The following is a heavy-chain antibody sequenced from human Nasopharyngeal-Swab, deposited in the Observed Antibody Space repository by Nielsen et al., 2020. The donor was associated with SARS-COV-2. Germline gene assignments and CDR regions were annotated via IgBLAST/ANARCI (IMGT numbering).Heavy chain of an antibody. CDR2: INDRGSG. D-gene: IGHD2-15*01. J-gene: IGHJ6*03. Sequence: SETLSLTCVVYGGTLNGFHWKWIRQTPGKGLGWIGEINDRGSGNYNPSLRSRVTISAGTSNIQFSLKLNSVTAADTAVYYCARGQDAYYYMDVWGEGTTVTVSS. V-gene: IGHV4-34*01. CDR3: ARGQDAYYYMDV. CDR1: GGTLNGFH.